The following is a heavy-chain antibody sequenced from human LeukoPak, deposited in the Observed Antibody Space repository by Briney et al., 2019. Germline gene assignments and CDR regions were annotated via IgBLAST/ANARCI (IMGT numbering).Heavy chain of an antibody. CDR3: ASLGAGYYDSSGGAFDI. CDR2: IYHSGST. V-gene: IGHV4-4*02. CDR1: GGSISSSNW. J-gene: IGHJ3*02. Sequence: SETLSLTCAVSGGSISSSNWWSWVRQPPGKGLEWIGEIYHSGSTNYNPSLKSRVTISVDKSKNQFSLKLSSVTAADTAVYYCASLGAGYYDSSGGAFDIWGQGTMVTVSS. D-gene: IGHD3-22*01.